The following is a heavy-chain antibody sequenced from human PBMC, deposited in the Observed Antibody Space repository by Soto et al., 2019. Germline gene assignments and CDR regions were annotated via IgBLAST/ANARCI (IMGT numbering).Heavy chain of an antibody. V-gene: IGHV3-48*01. CDR2: INSGSTTI. J-gene: IGHJ4*02. Sequence: EEQLVESGGGLVQPGGSLRLSCAASGFSFSSHIMYWVRQAPGKGLEWVSSINSGSTTIYYADSVQGRFTISRDNAKNSLYLQMNRLRADDTAVYYCLNGDYYVGQGTLSPSP. D-gene: IGHD4-17*01. CDR1: GFSFSSHI. CDR3: LNGDYY.